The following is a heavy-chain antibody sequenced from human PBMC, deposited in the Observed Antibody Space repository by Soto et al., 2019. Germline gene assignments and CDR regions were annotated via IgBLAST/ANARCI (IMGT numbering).Heavy chain of an antibody. CDR3: THDYGEYRYYFVH. Sequence: GGSLRLSCAASGFTFSNAWMSWVRQAPGKGLEWVGRIKSKTDGGTTDYAAPVKGRFTISRDDSKNTLYLQMNSLKIEDTAVNYCTHDYGEYRYYFVHLGPGILVKVSS. V-gene: IGHV3-15*01. CDR1: GFTFSNAW. CDR2: IKSKTDGGTT. J-gene: IGHJ4*02. D-gene: IGHD4-17*01.